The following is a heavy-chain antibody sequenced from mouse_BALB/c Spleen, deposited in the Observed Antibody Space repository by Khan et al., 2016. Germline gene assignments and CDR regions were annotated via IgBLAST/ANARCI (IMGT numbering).Heavy chain of an antibody. CDR1: GFTFSDYY. CDR3: ARDLTWYCDV. CDR2: ISDGGSYT. V-gene: IGHV5-4*02. Sequence: EVELVESGGGLVKPGGSLKLSCAASGFTFSDYYMYWVRQTPEKRLEWVATISDGGSYTYYPDSVKGRFTISRDNAKHNLYLHMSSLKSEDTAMYYRARDLTWYCDVWGAGTTVTVSS. J-gene: IGHJ1*01.